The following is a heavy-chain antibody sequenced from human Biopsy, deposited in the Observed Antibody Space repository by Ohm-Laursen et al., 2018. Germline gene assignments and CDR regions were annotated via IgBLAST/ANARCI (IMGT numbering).Heavy chain of an antibody. CDR2: IFYGGIT. CDR1: GGSISSETNY. J-gene: IGHJ5*02. V-gene: IGHV4-39*01. Sequence: TLSLTCAVSGGSISSETNYWGWIRQPPGKGLEWIGSIFYGGITYYNPSLKSRVTISVDTSKNQFSLNLSSVTGADTAVYYCARHPTGSWFDPWGQGTLVTVSS. CDR3: ARHPTGSWFDP.